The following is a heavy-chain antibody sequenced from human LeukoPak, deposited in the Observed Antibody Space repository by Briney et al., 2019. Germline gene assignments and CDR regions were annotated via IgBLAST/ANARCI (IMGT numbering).Heavy chain of an antibody. D-gene: IGHD1-26*01. J-gene: IGHJ5*02. Sequence: ASVKVSCKASGYTFTSYGISWVRQAPGQGLEWMGWISAYNGNTNYAQKLQGRVTMTTDTSTSTAYMELRSLRSDDTAVYYCAGDLCIGGPYWFHPWGQGTLVTVSS. CDR2: ISAYNGNT. CDR3: AGDLCIGGPYWFHP. CDR1: GYTFTSYG. V-gene: IGHV1-18*04.